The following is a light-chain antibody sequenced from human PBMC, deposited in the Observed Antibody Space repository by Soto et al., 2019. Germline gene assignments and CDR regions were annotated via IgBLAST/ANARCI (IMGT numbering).Light chain of an antibody. CDR3: QKYNSWPET. CDR2: DES. V-gene: IGKV3-15*01. CDR1: QSVRSS. Sequence: EIVVTQSPGTLSVSPGERATLFCRASQSVRSSLAWYQQKPGQAPRIFIYDESTRATGIPDRFTGSGSGTELTLTISRLQSEDFAVYYCQKYNSWPETCGQGTKVDIK. J-gene: IGKJ1*01.